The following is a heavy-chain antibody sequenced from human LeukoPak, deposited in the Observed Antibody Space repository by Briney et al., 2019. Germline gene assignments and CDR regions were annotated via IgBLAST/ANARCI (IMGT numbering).Heavy chain of an antibody. CDR1: GGTFSSYA. CDR2: IIPILGIA. J-gene: IGHJ4*02. CDR3: AREDIAVAGTSYFDY. V-gene: IGHV1-69*04. Sequence: SVKVSCKASGGTFSSYAISWVRQAPGQGLEWMGRIIPILGIANYAQKFQGRVTITADKSTSTAYMELSSLRSVDTAVYYCAREDIAVAGTSYFDYWGQGTLVTVSS. D-gene: IGHD6-19*01.